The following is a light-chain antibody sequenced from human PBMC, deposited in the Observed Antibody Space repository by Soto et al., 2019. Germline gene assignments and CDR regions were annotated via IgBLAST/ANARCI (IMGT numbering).Light chain of an antibody. V-gene: IGLV2-8*01. CDR2: EVN. CDR1: SRDVGGYTY. Sequence: QAVVTQPPSASGSTGQSVTISCTGTSRDVGGYTYVSWYQQHPGKAPKLLIFEVNKRPSGVPDRFSGSKSGNTASLTVSGLQAEDEGDYYCSSYAGDNNPYVFGTGTKLTVL. CDR3: SSYAGDNNPYV. J-gene: IGLJ1*01.